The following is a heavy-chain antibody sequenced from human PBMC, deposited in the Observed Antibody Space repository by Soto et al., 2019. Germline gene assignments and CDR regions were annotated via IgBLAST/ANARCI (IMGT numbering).Heavy chain of an antibody. V-gene: IGHV3-33*01. J-gene: IGHJ4*02. CDR1: GFTFSSYG. CDR3: ARYRAGAAALDY. CDR2: KWYDGSNK. Sequence: QVQLVESGGGVVQPGRSLRLSCAASGFTFSSYGMNWVRQAPGKGLEWVAVKWYDGSNKYYAASVKGRFTISRDNSKNSLYLQMNSLRAEDTAVYYCARYRAGAAALDYGGQGTLVTVSS. D-gene: IGHD6-13*01.